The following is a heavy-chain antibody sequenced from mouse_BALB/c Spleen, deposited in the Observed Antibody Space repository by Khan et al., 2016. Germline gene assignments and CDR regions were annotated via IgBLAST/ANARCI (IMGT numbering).Heavy chain of an antibody. V-gene: IGHV14-3*02. CDR3: ASINA. CDR2: IDPANGNT. CDR1: GFNIKDTY. Sequence: VQLKESGAELVKPGASVKLSCTASGFNIKDTYMHWVKQRPEQGLEWIGRIDPANGNTKYDPKFQGKATITADTSSNTAYLQLSSLTSEDTAVXYCASINAWGQGTTLTVSS. J-gene: IGHJ2*01.